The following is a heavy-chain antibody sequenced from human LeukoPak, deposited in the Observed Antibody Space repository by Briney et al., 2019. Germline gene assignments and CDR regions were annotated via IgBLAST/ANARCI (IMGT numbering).Heavy chain of an antibody. V-gene: IGHV3-30*18. D-gene: IGHD4-17*01. J-gene: IGHJ4*02. CDR1: GFSFISYG. Sequence: GGALRLSCAASGFSFISYGMHWVRQAPGKGLEWVGVISDDGRSKDYADSVKGRFTISRDNSKDTLYLQMNSLRDEDTAVYYCAKRPSDYGDYVSYFDYWGQGTLVTVSS. CDR2: ISDDGRSK. CDR3: AKRPSDYGDYVSYFDY.